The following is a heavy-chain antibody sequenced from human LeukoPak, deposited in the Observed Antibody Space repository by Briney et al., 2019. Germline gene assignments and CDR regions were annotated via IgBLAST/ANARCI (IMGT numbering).Heavy chain of an antibody. J-gene: IGHJ6*02. CDR3: ARAGYCSSTSCYAYYYGMDV. V-gene: IGHV3-20*04. D-gene: IGHD2-2*01. Sequence: PGGSLRLSCAASGFTFDDYGMSWVRQAPGKGLEWVSGINWNGGTIGYADSVKGRFTISRDNAKNSLYLQMNSLRAEDTAVYYCARAGYCSSTSCYAYYYGMDVWGQGTTVTVSS. CDR2: INWNGGTI. CDR1: GFTFDDYG.